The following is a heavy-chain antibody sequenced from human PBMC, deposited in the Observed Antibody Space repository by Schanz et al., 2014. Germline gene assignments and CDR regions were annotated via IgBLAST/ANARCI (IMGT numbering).Heavy chain of an antibody. D-gene: IGHD6-13*01. CDR2: IYSGGST. CDR3: ARENLYGSNWYVGGGYYYGMDV. V-gene: IGHV3-53*04. Sequence: EVQLVESGGGLVQPGGSLRLSCVASGFTVSSNYMSWVRQAPGKGLEWVSVIYSGGSTYYTDSVKGRFTISRHNSKNTLYLQMNSLRPEDTAVYFCARENLYGSNWYVGGGYYYGMDVWGQGTAVTVSS. CDR1: GFTVSSNY. J-gene: IGHJ6*02.